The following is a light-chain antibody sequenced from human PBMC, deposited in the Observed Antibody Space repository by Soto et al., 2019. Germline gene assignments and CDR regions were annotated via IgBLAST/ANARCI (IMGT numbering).Light chain of an antibody. J-gene: IGKJ3*01. CDR2: GAS. CDR3: HQYNSWPRGT. V-gene: IGKV3-20*01. CDR1: EGVASNY. Sequence: EIVLTQSPGTLSLSPGQRATLSCRASEGVASNYLAWYQHKPGQSPRLLLFGASNRATGIPDRFSGSGSGTEFTLTISSLQSEDSAIYFCHQYNSWPRGTFGPGTKVEIK.